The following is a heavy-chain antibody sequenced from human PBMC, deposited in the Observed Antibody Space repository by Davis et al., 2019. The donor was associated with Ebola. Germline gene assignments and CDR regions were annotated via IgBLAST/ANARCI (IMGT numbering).Heavy chain of an antibody. V-gene: IGHV1-69*10. CDR2: IIPILGIA. CDR1: GGTFSSYA. CDR3: ARGFRSSGWNEAMDAFSL. Sequence: SVKVSCKASGGTFSSYAISGVRQAPGQGLEWMGGIIPILGIANYAQKFQGRVTITADESTSTAYMELSSLRSEDTAVFYCARGFRSSGWNEAMDAFSLLGQGTMVTVSS. J-gene: IGHJ3*01. D-gene: IGHD6-19*01.